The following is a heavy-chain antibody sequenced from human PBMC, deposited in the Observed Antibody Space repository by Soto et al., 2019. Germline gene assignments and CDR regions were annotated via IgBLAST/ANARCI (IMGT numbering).Heavy chain of an antibody. Sequence: QVQLQESGPGLVKPSETLSLTCTVSGASVSGGSYYWSWIRQPPGKGLEWIGYIYYSGPTNYNPSLKSRVIISVDTSKNQFSLKLRSATAADTAMYYCARDVDFGEGKTWGQGTLVTVSS. V-gene: IGHV4-61*01. CDR1: GASVSGGSYY. J-gene: IGHJ4*02. CDR3: ARDVDFGEGKT. D-gene: IGHD3-3*01. CDR2: IYYSGPT.